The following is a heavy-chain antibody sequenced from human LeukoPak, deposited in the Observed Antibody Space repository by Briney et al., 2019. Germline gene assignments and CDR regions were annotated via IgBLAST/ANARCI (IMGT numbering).Heavy chain of an antibody. V-gene: IGHV3-30*18. Sequence: GGSLRLSCAASGFTFSSYGMHWVRQAPGKGLEWVAVISYDGNHKYYGDSAKGRFTISRDNSRNTLYLQMDSLKTEDTAVYYCAKGELHFNTCSFDYWGQGTLVTVSS. D-gene: IGHD1-26*01. CDR3: AKGELHFNTCSFDY. CDR2: ISYDGNHK. J-gene: IGHJ4*02. CDR1: GFTFSSYG.